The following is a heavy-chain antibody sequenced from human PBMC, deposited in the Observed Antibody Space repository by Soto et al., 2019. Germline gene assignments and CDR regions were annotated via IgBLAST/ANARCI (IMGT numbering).Heavy chain of an antibody. Sequence: GWALSLSCAGSVFTFRSSAMSWVRQAPGKGLEWVSAITVSGASTYYADSVKGRFTISRDNSKNTLYLQMNSLRAEDTALYYCATRYSYFDYWGQGTLVTVSS. V-gene: IGHV3-23*01. D-gene: IGHD5-18*01. CDR1: VFTFRSSA. CDR2: ITVSGAST. J-gene: IGHJ4*02. CDR3: ATRYSYFDY.